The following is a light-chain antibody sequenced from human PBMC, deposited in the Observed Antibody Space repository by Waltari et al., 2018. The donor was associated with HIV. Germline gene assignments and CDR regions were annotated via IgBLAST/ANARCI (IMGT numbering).Light chain of an antibody. CDR1: SRNIGKTY. Sequence: QSVFTQPPSVSLAPGQKNTIFCSGPSRNIGKTYFFWYQQLPGTAPKLLIFENNKRPSGIPDRFSGSKSGTSATLGITGLQTGDEADYYCGTWDSSLSTGMFGGGTKLTVL. V-gene: IGLV1-51*01. J-gene: IGLJ3*02. CDR2: ENN. CDR3: GTWDSSLSTGM.